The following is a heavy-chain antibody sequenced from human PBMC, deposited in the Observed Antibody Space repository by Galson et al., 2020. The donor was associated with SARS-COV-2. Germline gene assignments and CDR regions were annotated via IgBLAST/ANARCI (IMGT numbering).Heavy chain of an antibody. J-gene: IGHJ4*02. Sequence: GGSLRLPCAAPGLTFRNYFMPWVRQVPGKGLEWDSRISESGDSTYYADSVKGRFTVSRDNSKNTVYLQLNSLRADDTALYYCATDRGGSGRYVDLDFWGQGTLVTVSA. V-gene: IGHV3-23*01. CDR2: ISESGDST. D-gene: IGHD6-19*01. CDR3: ATDRGGSGRYVDLDF. CDR1: GLTFRNYF.